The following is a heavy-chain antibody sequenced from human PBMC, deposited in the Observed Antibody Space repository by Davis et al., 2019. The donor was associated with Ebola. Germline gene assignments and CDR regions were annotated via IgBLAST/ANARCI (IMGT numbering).Heavy chain of an antibody. CDR3: TRGWLRSKFDY. J-gene: IGHJ4*02. CDR1: GDSVSGKNGA. CDR2: TYYNSKWLH. D-gene: IGHD5-12*01. V-gene: IGHV6-1*01. Sequence: PSETLSLTCAISGDSVSGKNGAWNWIRQSPSRGLEWLGRTYYNSKWLHDYAVSVKSRITINPDTSKNQLSLQVNSVTPEDTAVYYCTRGWLRSKFDYWGRGTLVTVSS.